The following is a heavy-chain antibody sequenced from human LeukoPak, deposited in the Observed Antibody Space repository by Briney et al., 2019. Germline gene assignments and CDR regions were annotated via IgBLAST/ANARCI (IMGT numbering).Heavy chain of an antibody. CDR2: VHGSDGSH. CDR3: VKRWRQFFDY. D-gene: IGHD5-24*01. J-gene: IGHJ4*02. V-gene: IGHV3-23*01. CDR1: TFTLSSYA. Sequence: PGGSLRLSCAVSTFTLSSYAMSWVCQAPEKGLEWVATVHGSDGSHNLADDVKGRFTNSKDNAKNTLYLQMNSLRAEDTAVYYCVKRWRQFFDYWGQGTLVTVSS.